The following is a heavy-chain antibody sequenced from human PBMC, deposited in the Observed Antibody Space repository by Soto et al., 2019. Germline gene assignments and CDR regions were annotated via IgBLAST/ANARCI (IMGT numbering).Heavy chain of an antibody. CDR3: ASPDCDSGAPLYYYAWGV. V-gene: IGHV1-46*01. J-gene: IGHJ6*01. D-gene: IGHD3-10*01. Sequence: KGLEWMGLINPNSGTTTYAQKFQGRVTMTRDTSTRTVYMERSSLRSEATAIYYCASPDCDSGAPLYYYAWGVWGPGTTVTVSS. CDR2: INPNSGTT.